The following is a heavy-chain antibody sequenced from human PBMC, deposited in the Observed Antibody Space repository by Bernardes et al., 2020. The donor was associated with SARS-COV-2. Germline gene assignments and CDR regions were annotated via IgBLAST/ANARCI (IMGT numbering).Heavy chain of an antibody. CDR2: IFSSDEK. Sequence: SCPTLVKPTETLTLTCTVSGFSLSNVRMGVSWIRQPPGKALEWLANIFSSDEKSYNTSLKTRLTISKDTSKSQVVLTMTNMDPVDTATYYCARPNDDYYYGMDVWGQGTTVTVSS. J-gene: IGHJ6*02. D-gene: IGHD3-3*01. CDR1: GFSLSNVRMG. V-gene: IGHV2-26*01. CDR3: ARPNDDYYYGMDV.